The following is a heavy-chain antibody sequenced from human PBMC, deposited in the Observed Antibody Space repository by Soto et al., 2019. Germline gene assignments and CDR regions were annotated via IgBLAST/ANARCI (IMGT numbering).Heavy chain of an antibody. CDR2: INHSGST. J-gene: IGHJ4*02. D-gene: IGHD2-15*01. V-gene: IGHV4-34*01. Sequence: QVQLQQWGAGLLKPSETLSLTCAVYGGSFSGYYWSWIRQPPGKGLEWIGEINHSGSTNYNPSLKSRVTISVETSKIQFSLKLSSVSAADTAVYYCARGEDCSGGSCYPAGYFDYWGQGTLVTVSS. CDR3: ARGEDCSGGSCYPAGYFDY. CDR1: GGSFSGYY.